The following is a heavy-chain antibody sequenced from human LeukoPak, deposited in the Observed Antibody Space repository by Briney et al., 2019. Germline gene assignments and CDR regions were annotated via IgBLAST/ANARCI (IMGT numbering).Heavy chain of an antibody. Sequence: GRSLRLPCAASGFTFSSYGMHWVRQAPGKGLEWVAVISYDGSNKYYADSVKGRFTISRDNSKNTLYLQMNSLRAEDTAVYYCAKDRARYFDWLREVDYWGQGTLVTVSS. CDR3: AKDRARYFDWLREVDY. J-gene: IGHJ4*02. CDR2: ISYDGSNK. V-gene: IGHV3-30*18. D-gene: IGHD3-9*01. CDR1: GFTFSSYG.